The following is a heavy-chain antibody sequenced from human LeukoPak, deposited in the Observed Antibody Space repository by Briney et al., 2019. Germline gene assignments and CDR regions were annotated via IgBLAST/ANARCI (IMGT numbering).Heavy chain of an antibody. CDR3: ARKTGDSSGFADRWPDY. Sequence: ASVKVSCKASGYTSTSYGISWVRQAPGQGLEWMGWISAYNGNTNYAQKLQGRVTMTTDTSTSTAYMELRSLRSDDTAVYYCARKTGDSSGFADRWPDYWGQGTLVTVSS. J-gene: IGHJ4*02. CDR1: GYTSTSYG. CDR2: ISAYNGNT. V-gene: IGHV1-18*01. D-gene: IGHD3-22*01.